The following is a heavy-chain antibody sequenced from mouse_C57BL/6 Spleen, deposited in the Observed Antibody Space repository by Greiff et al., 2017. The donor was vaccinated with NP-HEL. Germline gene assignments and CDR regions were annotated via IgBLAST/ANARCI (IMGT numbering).Heavy chain of an antibody. CDR1: GYTFTDYY. D-gene: IGHD1-1*01. Sequence: QVQLKQSGAELVRPGASVKLSCKASGYTFTDYYINWVKQRPGQGLEWIARIYPGSGNTYYNEKFKGKATLTAEKSSSTAYMQLSSLTSEDSAVYFCARDGSSYGWYFDVWGTGTTVTVSS. CDR3: ARDGSSYGWYFDV. J-gene: IGHJ1*03. CDR2: IYPGSGNT. V-gene: IGHV1-76*01.